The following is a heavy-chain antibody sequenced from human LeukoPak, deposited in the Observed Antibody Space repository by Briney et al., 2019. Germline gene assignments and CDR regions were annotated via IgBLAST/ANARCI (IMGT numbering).Heavy chain of an antibody. J-gene: IGHJ4*02. Sequence: ASVKVSCKASGYTFTDYYIHWVRQAPGQGLEWMGRISPNSGGTNYAQKFQGRVTMTRDTSTSTVYMELSSLRSEDTAVYYCARELGYSYGAGHRYFDYWGQGTLVTVSS. CDR1: GYTFTDYY. D-gene: IGHD5-18*01. V-gene: IGHV1-2*06. CDR3: ARELGYSYGAGHRYFDY. CDR2: ISPNSGGT.